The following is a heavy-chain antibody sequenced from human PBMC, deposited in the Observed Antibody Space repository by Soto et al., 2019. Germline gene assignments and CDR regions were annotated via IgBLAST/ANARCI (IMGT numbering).Heavy chain of an antibody. CDR1: GGSVSGDDYF. CDR3: ARDLAYCASGSCYAKWGS. V-gene: IGHV4-30-4*01. D-gene: IGHD2-15*01. CDR2: IYYSGT. Sequence: SETLSLTCTVSGGSVSGDDYFWSWIRQSPGKGLEWVGFIYYSGTYYNPSLKSRVSMSVDTSKNQFSLNLSSVTAADTAVYYCARDLAYCASGSCYAKWGSWGQGTLVTVSS. J-gene: IGHJ5*02.